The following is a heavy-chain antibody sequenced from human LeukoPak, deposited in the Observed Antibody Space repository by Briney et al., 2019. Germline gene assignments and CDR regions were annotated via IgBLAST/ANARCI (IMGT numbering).Heavy chain of an antibody. J-gene: IGHJ4*02. D-gene: IGHD2-2*01. V-gene: IGHV1-18*01. Sequence: GASVKVSCKTSGYTFTTYGVSWVRQAPGQGLEWMGWVSGYTGNTNYAERFQGRVTMTTDTSTSTVYMELTSLRSDDTAVYYCARGEVSASLYYFDFWGQGILVTVSP. CDR3: ARGEVSASLYYFDF. CDR2: VSGYTGNT. CDR1: GYTFTTYG.